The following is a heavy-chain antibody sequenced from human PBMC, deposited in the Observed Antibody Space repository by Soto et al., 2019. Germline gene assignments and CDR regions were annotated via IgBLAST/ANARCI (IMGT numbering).Heavy chain of an antibody. CDR1: GFSFTYAW. CDR3: AADLPDWGAYAFDY. Sequence: EVQLVESGGGLVEAGGGLRLSCAASGFSFTYAWLNWVRQAPGQGLEWVGRIKSMPDGGTTDYAAPVKGRFTISRDDLGNTVYLQMNSLKTEDTAVYYCAADLPDWGAYAFDYWGQGTLVTVSP. J-gene: IGHJ4*02. CDR2: IKSMPDGGTT. V-gene: IGHV3-15*07. D-gene: IGHD3-16*01.